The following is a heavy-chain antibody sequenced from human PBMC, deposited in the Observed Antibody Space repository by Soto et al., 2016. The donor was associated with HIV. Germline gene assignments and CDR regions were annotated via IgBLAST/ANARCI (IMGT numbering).Heavy chain of an antibody. CDR3: ARGRCSYSSGWFCYFDY. J-gene: IGHJ4*02. D-gene: IGHD6-19*01. Sequence: QVQLQQWGAGLLKPSETLSLTCTVYGGSFSGYYWTWIRQPPGKGLEWIGDINHSGSTIYNPSLKSRVTISVDTSKNQFSLRLSSVTAADTAVYYCARGRCSYSSGWFCYFDYWGQGTLV. CDR2: INHSGST. CDR1: GGSFSGYY. V-gene: IGHV4-34*01.